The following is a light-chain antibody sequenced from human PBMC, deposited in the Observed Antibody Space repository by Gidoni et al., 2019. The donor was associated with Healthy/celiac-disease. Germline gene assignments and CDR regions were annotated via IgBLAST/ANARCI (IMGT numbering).Light chain of an antibody. V-gene: IGKV2D-29*02. CDR3: MQRIQLPLT. CDR1: RTLMHSDGNID. Sequence: DIVMTQTPLSLSIPPGQPPSIACMSSRTLMHSDGNIDFYSYLQKPGQSPQLLIYEVSNRFSGVPDRFSGGGAGTDFTLKISRVEAEDVGVYYCMQRIQLPLTFGGGTKVEIK. CDR2: EVS. J-gene: IGKJ4*01.